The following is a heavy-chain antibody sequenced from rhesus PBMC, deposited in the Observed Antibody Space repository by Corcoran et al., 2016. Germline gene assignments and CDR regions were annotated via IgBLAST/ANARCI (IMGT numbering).Heavy chain of an antibody. V-gene: IGHV4-65*01. CDR3: ARREYSSWSGYYGLDS. Sequence: QVQLQESGPGLVKPSETLSLTCAVSGGSISSSNWWSWIRQPPGKGLEWIGYISGISGSTYYNPSLKSRVTISTDTSKNQFSLKLSSVTAADTAVYYCARREYSSWSGYYGLDSWGQGVVVTVSS. CDR2: ISGISGST. D-gene: IGHD6-13*01. J-gene: IGHJ6*01. CDR1: GGSISSSNW.